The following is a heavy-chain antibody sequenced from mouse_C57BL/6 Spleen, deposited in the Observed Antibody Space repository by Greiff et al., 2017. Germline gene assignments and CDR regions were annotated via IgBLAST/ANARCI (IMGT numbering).Heavy chain of an antibody. V-gene: IGHV1-18*01. J-gene: IGHJ1*03. Sequence: VQLQQSGPELVKPGASVKIPCKASGYTFTDYNMDWVTQSHGKSLEWIGDINPNNGGTIYNQKFKGKATLTVDKSSSTAYMELRSLTSEDTAGYYCARDYYGSSSGYFDVWGTGTTVTVSS. CDR1: GYTFTDYN. D-gene: IGHD1-1*01. CDR2: INPNNGGT. CDR3: ARDYYGSSSGYFDV.